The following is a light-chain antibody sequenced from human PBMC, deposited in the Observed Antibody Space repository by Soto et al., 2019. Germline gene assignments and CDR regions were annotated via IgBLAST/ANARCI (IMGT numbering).Light chain of an antibody. J-gene: IGKJ1*01. CDR2: KAS. CDR3: QQYNSYPWT. Sequence: DIQMTQSPSTLSASVGDRVTITCRASQSISSWLARYQQKPGKAPKLLIYKASSVESGARSRCSGSGSGTEFTLTISSLQPDDFATYYCQQYNSYPWTFGQGTKVEIK. CDR1: QSISSW. V-gene: IGKV1-5*03.